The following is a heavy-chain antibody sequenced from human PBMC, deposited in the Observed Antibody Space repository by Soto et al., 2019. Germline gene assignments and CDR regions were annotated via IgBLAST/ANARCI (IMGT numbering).Heavy chain of an antibody. CDR3: ARGPTDYYNNSANYFLDY. V-gene: IGHV1-18*01. J-gene: IGHJ4*02. CDR1: GYTFITYG. CDR2: ISTYNGNT. Sequence: QVQLVQSGAEVKKPGASVKVSCKASGYTFITYGVSWVRQAPGQGLGWLGWISTYNGNTRYAERLQGRGTMTTDTTTNTAYMELRNLRSDDTAVDYCARGPTDYYNNSANYFLDYWGPGALITVSS. D-gene: IGHD3-22*01.